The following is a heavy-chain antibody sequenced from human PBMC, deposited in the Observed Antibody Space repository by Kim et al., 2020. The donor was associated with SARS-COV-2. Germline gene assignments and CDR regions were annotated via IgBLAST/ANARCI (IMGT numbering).Heavy chain of an antibody. CDR2: INTNTGNP. J-gene: IGHJ4*02. CDR3: ASDRGEYCSSTSCYQWAFDY. D-gene: IGHD2-2*01. V-gene: IGHV7-4-1*02. Sequence: ASVKVSCKASGYTFTSYAMNWVRQAPGQGLEWMGWINTNTGNPTYAQGFTGRFVFSLDTSVSTAYLQISSLKAEDTAVYYCASDRGEYCSSTSCYQWAFDYWGQGTLVTVSS. CDR1: GYTFTSYA.